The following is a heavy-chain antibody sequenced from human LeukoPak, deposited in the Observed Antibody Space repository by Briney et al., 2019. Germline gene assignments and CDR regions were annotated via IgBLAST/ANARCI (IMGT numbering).Heavy chain of an antibody. D-gene: IGHD3-22*01. CDR1: GFTFSSYA. Sequence: GGSLRLSCAASGFTFSSYAVTWVRQAPGTGLEWVSYISGSGRPIYYADSVKGRFTISRDNAKNSLYLQMNSLRAEDTALYYCAKDSDSSGYSFDYWGQGTLVTVSS. J-gene: IGHJ4*02. CDR3: AKDSDSSGYSFDY. V-gene: IGHV3-48*03. CDR2: ISGSGRPI.